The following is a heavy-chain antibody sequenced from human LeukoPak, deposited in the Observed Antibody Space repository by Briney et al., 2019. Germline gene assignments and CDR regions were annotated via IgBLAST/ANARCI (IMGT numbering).Heavy chain of an antibody. CDR1: GGSFGGYY. Sequence: SETLSLTCAVYGGSFGGYYWSWIRQPPGKGLEWIGEINHSGSTNYNPSLKSRVTISVDTSKNQFSLKLSSVTAADTAVYFCATGRGSPDYWGQGTLVTVSS. D-gene: IGHD3-16*01. CDR3: ATGRGSPDY. CDR2: INHSGST. V-gene: IGHV4-34*01. J-gene: IGHJ4*02.